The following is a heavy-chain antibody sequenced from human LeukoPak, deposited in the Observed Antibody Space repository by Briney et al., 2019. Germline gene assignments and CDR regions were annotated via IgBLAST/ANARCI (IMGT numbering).Heavy chain of an antibody. D-gene: IGHD1-26*01. Sequence: GGSLRLSCAASGFTFSSYAMHWVRQAPGKGLEWVAVISYDGSNKYYADSVKGRFTISRDNSKNTLYLQMNSLRAEDTAVYYCARTDGQGADYFAYWGQGTLVTVSS. J-gene: IGHJ4*02. CDR3: ARTDGQGADYFAY. CDR1: GFTFSSYA. V-gene: IGHV3-30*01. CDR2: ISYDGSNK.